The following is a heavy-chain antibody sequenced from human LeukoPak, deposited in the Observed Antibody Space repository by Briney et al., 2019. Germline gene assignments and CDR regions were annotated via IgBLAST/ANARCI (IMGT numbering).Heavy chain of an antibody. J-gene: IGHJ1*01. D-gene: IGHD5-12*01. V-gene: IGHV4-34*01. CDR3: ARAIVATTIKYFQH. CDR2: INHSGST. CDR1: GGSFSVYY. Sequence: SETLSLTCAVYGGSFSVYYWSWIRQPPGKGLEWIGEINHSGSTNYNPSLKSRVTISVDTYKNQFSLKLSSVTAADTAVYYCARAIVATTIKYFQHWGQGTLVTVSS.